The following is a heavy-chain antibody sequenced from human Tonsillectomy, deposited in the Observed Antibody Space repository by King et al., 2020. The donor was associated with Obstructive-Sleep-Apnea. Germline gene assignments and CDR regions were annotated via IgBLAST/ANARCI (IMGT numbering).Heavy chain of an antibody. Sequence: QVQLQESGPGLVKPSETLSLTCTVSGGSVSSRSYYWGLIRQPPGKGLEWIGGFYYSGSTDYNPSLKSRVTISVDTSKNQFSLMLTSVTAADTAVYYCAGRYIDWLSQTFYGLNVWGQGTTVTVSS. CDR3: AGRYIDWLSQTFYGLNV. J-gene: IGHJ6*02. V-gene: IGHV4-39*01. CDR1: GGSVSSRSYY. CDR2: FYYSGST. D-gene: IGHD3-9*01.